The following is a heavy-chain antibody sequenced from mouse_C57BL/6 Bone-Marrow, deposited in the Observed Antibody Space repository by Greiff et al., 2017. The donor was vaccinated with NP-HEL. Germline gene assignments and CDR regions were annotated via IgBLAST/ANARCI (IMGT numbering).Heavy chain of an antibody. D-gene: IGHD1-1*01. J-gene: IGHJ3*01. V-gene: IGHV14-3*01. CDR3: TPITSVVPSPAY. CDR1: GFNIKNTY. CDR2: IDPANGNT. Sequence: VQLQQSVAELVRPGASVKLSCTASGFNIKNTYMHWVKQRPEQGLEWMGRIDPANGNTKYATKFQGKATITADTSSITAYLQLSSLTSEDTSIYYCTPITSVVPSPAYWAHGTLVTVSA.